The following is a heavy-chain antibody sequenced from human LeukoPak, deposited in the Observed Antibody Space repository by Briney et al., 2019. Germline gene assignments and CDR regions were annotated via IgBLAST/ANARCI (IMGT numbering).Heavy chain of an antibody. CDR1: GLTFSSHW. CDR3: ASKFPYCSGGSCAL. CDR2: ISPDGDRE. V-gene: IGHV3-7*01. D-gene: IGHD2-15*01. J-gene: IGHJ4*02. Sequence: GGSLRLSCAASGLTFSSHWMSWVRQAPGQGLEWVANISPDGDRENYVDSVKGRFSISRDNAKNSLFLQMHSLSAEDTAVYYCASKFPYCSGGSCALGGQGILVTVSS.